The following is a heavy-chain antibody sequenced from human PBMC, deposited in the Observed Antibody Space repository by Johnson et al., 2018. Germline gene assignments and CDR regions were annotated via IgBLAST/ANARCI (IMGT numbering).Heavy chain of an antibody. V-gene: IGHV3-48*01. CDR1: GFTFSSYS. CDR2: ISSSGPTT. Sequence: VQLVQAGGGVVQPGRSLRLSCAASGFTFSSYSMNWVRQAPGKGLEWLSYISSSGPTTYYAASVKGRFTISKDNAKNSLYLQMNSMRAEDTAVYYCARNPEVIAVAPNFQHWGQGTLVTVSS. CDR3: ARNPEVIAVAPNFQH. J-gene: IGHJ1*01. D-gene: IGHD6-19*01.